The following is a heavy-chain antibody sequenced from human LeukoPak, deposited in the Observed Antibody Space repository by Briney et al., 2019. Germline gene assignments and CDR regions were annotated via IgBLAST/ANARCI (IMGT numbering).Heavy chain of an antibody. CDR2: INHSGST. CDR1: GGSFSGYY. CDR3: AREHFNFYDSSGFLIWFDP. D-gene: IGHD3-22*01. V-gene: IGHV4-34*01. J-gene: IGHJ5*02. Sequence: ASETLSLTCAVYGGSFSGYYWSWIRQPPGKGLEWIGEINHSGSTNYNPSLKSRVTISVDTSKNQFSLKLSSVTSADTAVYFCAREHFNFYDSSGFLIWFDPWGQGTLVTVSS.